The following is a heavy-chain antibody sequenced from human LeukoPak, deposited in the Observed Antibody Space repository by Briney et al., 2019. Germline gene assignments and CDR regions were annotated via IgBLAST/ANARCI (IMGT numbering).Heavy chain of an antibody. V-gene: IGHV4-61*02. J-gene: IGHJ4*02. D-gene: IGHD3-10*01. Sequence: PSQTLSLTCTVSGGSIGSGSYYWSWIRQPAGKGLEWIGRIYTSGSTNYNPSLKSRVTISVDTSKNQFSLKLSSVTAADTAVYYCARDRSDYYGSGSYYDYWGQGTLVTVSS. CDR1: GGSIGSGSYY. CDR2: IYTSGST. CDR3: ARDRSDYYGSGSYYDY.